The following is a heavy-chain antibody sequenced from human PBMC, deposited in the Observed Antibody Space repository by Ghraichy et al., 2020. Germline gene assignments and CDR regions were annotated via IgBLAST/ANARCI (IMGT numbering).Heavy chain of an antibody. Sequence: GGSLRLSCAASGFTFSSYSMNWVRQAPGKGLEWVSSISSSSSYIYYADSVKGRFTISRDNAKNSLYLQMNSLRAEDTAVYYCARPSTRDSSGYYLSDFDYWGQGTLVTVSS. CDR2: ISSSSSYI. CDR1: GFTFSSYS. D-gene: IGHD3-22*01. CDR3: ARPSTRDSSGYYLSDFDY. V-gene: IGHV3-21*01. J-gene: IGHJ4*02.